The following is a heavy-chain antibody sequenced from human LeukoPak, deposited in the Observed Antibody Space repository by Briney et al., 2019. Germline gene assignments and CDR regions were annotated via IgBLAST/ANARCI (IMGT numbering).Heavy chain of an antibody. J-gene: IGHJ3*02. D-gene: IGHD5-18*01. V-gene: IGHV3-23*01. CDR3: VKEPRGYSFSFDI. CDR1: GFTFSSYG. Sequence: GGSLRLSCAASGFTFSSYGMHWVRQAPGKGLEWVSAISGSGSKTFYADSVKGRFTISRDNPKNTLYLQMNSLRPEDTAVYYCVKEPRGYSFSFDIWGQGTMVTVSS. CDR2: ISGSGSKT.